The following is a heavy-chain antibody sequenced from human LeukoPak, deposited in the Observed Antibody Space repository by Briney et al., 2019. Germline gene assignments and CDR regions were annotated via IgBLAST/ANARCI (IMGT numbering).Heavy chain of an antibody. V-gene: IGHV4-4*07. CDR3: ARGRYSGSYYGWFDP. Sequence: SETLSLTCTVSGVSISSYYWSWIRQPAGKGLEWIGRIYTSGSTNYNSSLKSRVTMSVDTSKNQFSLKLSSVTAADTAVYYCARGRYSGSYYGWFDPWGQGTLVTVSS. D-gene: IGHD1-26*01. J-gene: IGHJ5*02. CDR2: IYTSGST. CDR1: GVSISSYY.